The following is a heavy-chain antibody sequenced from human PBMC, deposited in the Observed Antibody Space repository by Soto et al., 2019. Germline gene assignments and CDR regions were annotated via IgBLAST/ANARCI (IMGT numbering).Heavy chain of an antibody. V-gene: IGHV3-23*01. J-gene: IGHJ4*02. CDR2: ISNSFSDGNT. CDR3: AKVFSPKGGNYFDH. CDR1: GFTFSNFA. Sequence: GGSLRLSCAASGFTFSNFAMNWVRQAPGKGLEWVSAISNSFSDGNTHYTDSVKGRFTISGDNDKNTVFLEIDSLRAEDTAVYYCAKVFSPKGGNYFDHWGPGTLVTVSS.